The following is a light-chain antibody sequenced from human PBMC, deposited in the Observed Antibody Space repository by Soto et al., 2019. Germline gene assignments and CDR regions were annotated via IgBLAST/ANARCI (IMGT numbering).Light chain of an antibody. J-gene: IGKJ4*01. Sequence: DIQMTQSPSTLSASIGDRVTITCRASQSITTFLAWYQQKPGKAPQILIYDASKLEPGVPSRLSGGGSGTGFTLTISSLQPDDFATYYCQQYSTYPLTFGGGTRVEIK. V-gene: IGKV1-5*01. CDR2: DAS. CDR1: QSITTF. CDR3: QQYSTYPLT.